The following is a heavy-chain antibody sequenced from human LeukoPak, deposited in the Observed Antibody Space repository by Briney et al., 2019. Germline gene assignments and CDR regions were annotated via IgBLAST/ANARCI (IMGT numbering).Heavy chain of an antibody. J-gene: IGHJ4*02. Sequence: PGGSLRLSCAASGFTFSTHATHWVRQAPAKGLEWVAMIWFDGKTTYYVNSVKGRFTISRDNSKNTVDLRMNSLRAEDTAVYYCTRDPPSSGWSFDYWGQGTLVTVSS. CDR1: GFTFSTHA. V-gene: IGHV3-33*08. CDR2: IWFDGKTT. D-gene: IGHD6-19*01. CDR3: TRDPPSSGWSFDY.